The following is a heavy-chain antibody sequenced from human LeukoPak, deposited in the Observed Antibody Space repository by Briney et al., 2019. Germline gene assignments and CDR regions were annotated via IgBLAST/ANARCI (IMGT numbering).Heavy chain of an antibody. J-gene: IGHJ6*02. CDR2: IRATSGIT. CDR3: ARDSDFYDSLTFYGMDV. Sequence: GGSLRLSCAASGFSFTDYAMSWARQAPGKGLEWVSDIRATSGITYYADSVKGRFTISRDNSKKMLYLQMNSLRADDTALYYCARDSDFYDSLTFYGMDVWGQGTTVIVSS. V-gene: IGHV3-23*01. CDR1: GFSFTDYA. D-gene: IGHD3-3*01.